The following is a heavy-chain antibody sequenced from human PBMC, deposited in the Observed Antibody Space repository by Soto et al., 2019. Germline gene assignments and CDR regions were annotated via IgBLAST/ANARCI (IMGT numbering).Heavy chain of an antibody. CDR2: IHHSGRT. CDR3: ARGFNYRWVS. J-gene: IGHJ5*02. V-gene: IGHV4-4*02. Sequence: PSETLSLTCVVSGASINIDNWWSWVRQPPGKGLEWIGEIHHSGRTNYIQSLKSRVTMSLDKSNNQLSLRLTSVTAADTAVYYCARGFNYRWVSLGQGTLVTVSS. D-gene: IGHD3-16*02. CDR1: GASINIDNW.